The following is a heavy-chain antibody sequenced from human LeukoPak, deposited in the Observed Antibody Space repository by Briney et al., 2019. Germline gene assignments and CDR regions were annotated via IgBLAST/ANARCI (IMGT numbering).Heavy chain of an antibody. CDR2: ISGSGGRI. CDR3: AKDSRIVVPSWYGMDV. V-gene: IGHV3-23*01. D-gene: IGHD3-22*01. CDR1: AFTFNTYA. Sequence: PGGSLRLSCAASAFTFNTYAMNWVRQAPGKGLEWVSGISGSGGRIYYADSVKGRFTISRDNSNYTLYLQMNSLRAEDTAIYYCAKDSRIVVPSWYGMDVWGHGTTVSVSS. J-gene: IGHJ6*02.